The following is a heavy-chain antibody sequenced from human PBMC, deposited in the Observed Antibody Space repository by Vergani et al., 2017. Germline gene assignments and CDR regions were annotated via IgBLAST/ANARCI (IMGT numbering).Heavy chain of an antibody. CDR2: INPNSGGT. V-gene: IGHV1-2*02. J-gene: IGHJ5*02. D-gene: IGHD6-19*01. CDR3: ARVAGGKIEYWFDP. Sequence: QVQLVQSGAEVKKPGASVKVSCKASGCTFTGYYMHWVRQAPGQGLEWMGWINPNSGGTNYAQKFQGRVTMTRDTSISTAYMDLRRLRSDDTAVYYCARVAGGKIEYWFDPWGQGTLVTVSS. CDR1: GCTFTGYY.